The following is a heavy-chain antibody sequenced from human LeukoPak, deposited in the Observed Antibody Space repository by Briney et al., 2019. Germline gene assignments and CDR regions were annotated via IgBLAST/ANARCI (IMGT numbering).Heavy chain of an antibody. V-gene: IGHV4-61*02. CDR1: GDSISSASYY. CDR2: IYTSGST. Sequence: SQTLSLTCTVSGDSISSASYYWSWIRQPAGKGLEWIGRIYTSGSTNYNPSLKSRVTMSLDASRNQFSLRLTSVTAADTAVYFCARDEGVLRFLEYWGQGIQVTVSS. D-gene: IGHD3-3*01. J-gene: IGHJ4*02. CDR3: ARDEGVLRFLEY.